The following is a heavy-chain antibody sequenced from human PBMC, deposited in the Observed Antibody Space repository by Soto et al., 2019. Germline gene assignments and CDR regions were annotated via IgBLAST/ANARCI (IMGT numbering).Heavy chain of an antibody. J-gene: IGHJ4*02. CDR3: AKDRYSSGSYYFDY. CDR2: ISGRCGST. CDR1: GFTFSSYA. V-gene: IGHV3-23*01. D-gene: IGHD6-19*01. Sequence: GGSLRLSCAASGFTFSSYAMRWVRQAPGKGLEWVSAISGRCGSTYYADSVKGRFTITRDNYKNTLYLQMNSLRADDTAVYYCAKDRYSSGSYYFDYWGQGTLVTVSS.